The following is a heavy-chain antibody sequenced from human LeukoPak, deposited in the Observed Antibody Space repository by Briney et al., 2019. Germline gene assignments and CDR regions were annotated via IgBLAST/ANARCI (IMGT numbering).Heavy chain of an antibody. Sequence: QHWGSLRLSCAASGFTFSSYWTSWVRQAPGKGLEWVANIKQDGSEKYYVDSVKGRFTISRDNAKNSLYLQMSSLRAEDTAVYYCGGATWWGSGSYIGGYWGQGTLVTVSS. CDR3: GGATWWGSGSYIGGY. CDR1: GFTFSSYW. D-gene: IGHD3-10*01. CDR2: IKQDGSEK. J-gene: IGHJ4*02. V-gene: IGHV3-7*03.